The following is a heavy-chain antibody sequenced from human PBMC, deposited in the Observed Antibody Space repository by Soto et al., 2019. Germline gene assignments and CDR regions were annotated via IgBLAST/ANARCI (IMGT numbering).Heavy chain of an antibody. D-gene: IGHD3-9*01. J-gene: IGHJ4*02. CDR3: ATYYDILTGYTFDS. Sequence: PSETLSLTCAVSSGSISNNKWWSWVRQPPGKGLEWIGEIFHSGSTNYNPSLKSRLTISVDKSKNHFSLRLSSVTAADTAVYYCATYYDILTGYTFDSWGQGTLVTVSS. V-gene: IGHV4-4*02. CDR2: IFHSGST. CDR1: SGSISNNKW.